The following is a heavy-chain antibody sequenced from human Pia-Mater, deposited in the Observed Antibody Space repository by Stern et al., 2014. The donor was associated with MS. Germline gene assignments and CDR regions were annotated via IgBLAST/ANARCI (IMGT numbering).Heavy chain of an antibody. V-gene: IGHV3-30*18. D-gene: IGHD2/OR15-2a*01. Sequence: VQLVESGGGVVQPGRPLRLSCVASGFTFGSCAMHWVRPAPGKGLEWAAGLSYDGSNKYYADSGKGRFTISRDNSQNTLYMQMSSLRPEDTAVYYCAKDRQYLTYFFDHWGQGSLVTVSS. CDR2: LSYDGSNK. CDR3: AKDRQYLTYFFDH. J-gene: IGHJ5*02. CDR1: GFTFGSCA.